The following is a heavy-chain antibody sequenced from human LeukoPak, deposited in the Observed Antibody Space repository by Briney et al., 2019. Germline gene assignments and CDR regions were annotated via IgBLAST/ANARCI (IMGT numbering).Heavy chain of an antibody. CDR1: GESFSGYY. CDR2: INHSGST. Sequence: SETLFLTCAVDGESFSGYYWSWVRQPPGKGLEWIGEINHSGSTNYNPSLKSRVTISGDTSRNQFSLKLSSVTAADTAVYYCARGTSVAMMLWGQETLVTVSS. J-gene: IGHJ4*02. CDR3: ARGTSVAMML. V-gene: IGHV4-34*01. D-gene: IGHD4-11*01.